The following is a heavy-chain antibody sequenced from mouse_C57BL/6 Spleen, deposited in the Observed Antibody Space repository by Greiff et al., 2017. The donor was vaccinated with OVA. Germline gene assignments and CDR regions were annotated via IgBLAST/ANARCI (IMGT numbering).Heavy chain of an antibody. V-gene: IGHV14-3*01. CDR3: ARGYGSSYWYFDD. CDR2: IDPANGNT. D-gene: IGHD1-1*01. J-gene: IGHJ1*03. CDR1: GFNIKNTY. Sequence: EVKLVESVAELVRPGASVKLSCTASGFNIKNTYMHWVKQRPEQGLEWIGRIDPANGNTKYAPKFQGKATITADTSSNTAYLQLSSLTSEDTAIYYWARGYGSSYWYFDDWGTGTTVTVSA.